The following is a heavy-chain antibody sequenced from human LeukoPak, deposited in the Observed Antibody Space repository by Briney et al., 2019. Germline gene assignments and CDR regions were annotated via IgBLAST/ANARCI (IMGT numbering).Heavy chain of an antibody. D-gene: IGHD4-17*01. J-gene: IGHJ2*01. CDR2: INHSGST. CDR3: ARAPQSDYGTHWYFDL. CDR1: GASFSGYY. V-gene: IGHV4-34*01. Sequence: SQTLSLTCAVYGASFSGYYWSWIRQPPGKGLEWIGEINHSGSTTYNPSFKSRVSISVDTSKNQFSLKLSSVTAADTAVYYCARAPQSDYGTHWYFDLWGRGTLVTVSS.